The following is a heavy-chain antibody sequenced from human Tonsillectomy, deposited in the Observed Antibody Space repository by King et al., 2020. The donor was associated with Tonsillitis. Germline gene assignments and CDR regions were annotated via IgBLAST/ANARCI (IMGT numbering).Heavy chain of an antibody. CDR2: ISGSGGTT. Sequence: VQLVESGGGLVQPGGSLRLSCATSGFTFSSYAMSWVRQAPGKGLEWVSAISGSGGTTYYADSVKGRFTISRDNSKNTLYLQMNTLRAEDTAVYYCAKGRSSGYGSGSWFDPWGQGTLVTVSS. J-gene: IGHJ5*02. D-gene: IGHD5-12*01. CDR1: GFTFSSYA. CDR3: AKGRSSGYGSGSWFDP. V-gene: IGHV3-23*04.